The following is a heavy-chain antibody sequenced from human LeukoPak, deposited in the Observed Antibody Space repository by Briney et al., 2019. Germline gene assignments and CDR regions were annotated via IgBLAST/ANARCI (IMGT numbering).Heavy chain of an antibody. CDR3: ARDHGPYCSGGSCYSGGSDY. CDR2: ISAYNGNT. CDR1: GYTFTSYY. V-gene: IGHV1-18*04. Sequence: GASVKVSCKASGYTFTSYYMHWVRQAPGQGLEWMGWISAYNGNTNYAQKLQGRVTMTTDTSTSTAYMELRSLRSDDTAVYYCARDHGPYCSGGSCYSGGSDYWGQGTLVTVSS. J-gene: IGHJ4*02. D-gene: IGHD2-15*01.